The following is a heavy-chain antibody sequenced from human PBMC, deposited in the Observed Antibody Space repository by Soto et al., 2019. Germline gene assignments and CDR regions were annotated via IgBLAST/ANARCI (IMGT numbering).Heavy chain of an antibody. CDR2: INNDGTNS. CDR1: GFTFRNHW. V-gene: IGHV3-74*01. CDR3: AKEFCSGGNCYTYYFDP. Sequence: PGGSLRLSCAASGFTFRNHWMHWVRQAPGKGLVWVSHINNDGTNSNYADSVKGRFTISRDNAKSTLFLQMNSLRDEDTAVYYCAKEFCSGGNCYTYYFDPWGQGIPVTVSS. J-gene: IGHJ5*02. D-gene: IGHD2-15*01.